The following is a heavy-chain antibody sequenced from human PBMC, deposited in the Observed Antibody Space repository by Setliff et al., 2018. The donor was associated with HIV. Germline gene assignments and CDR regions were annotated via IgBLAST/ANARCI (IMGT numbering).Heavy chain of an antibody. D-gene: IGHD2-15*01. V-gene: IGHV4-59*08. CDR3: ARRRCSAASCPDNSWNWLDP. CDR1: GDSISSYY. Sequence: PSETLSLTCTVSGDSISSYYWNWIRRPPGKALEWIGYLYYGGTHHNPSFDDRVTISVDTSKNQFSLKLRSVTAADTALYYCARRRCSAASCPDNSWNWLDPWGQGTLVTVSS. J-gene: IGHJ5*02. CDR2: LYYGGT.